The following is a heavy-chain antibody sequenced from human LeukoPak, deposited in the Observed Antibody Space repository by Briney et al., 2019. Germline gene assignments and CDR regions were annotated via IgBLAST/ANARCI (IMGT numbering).Heavy chain of an antibody. Sequence: ASVKVSCKASGFTFSTYEIIWVRQATGQGLEWMGWMDPNSGNTGYAQKFQGRVTFTRNTSIGTAYMELSSLRSEDTAVYYCARTDMDHGMDVWGQGTTVTVSS. CDR3: ARTDMDHGMDV. V-gene: IGHV1-8*03. J-gene: IGHJ6*02. CDR2: MDPNSGNT. CDR1: GFTFSTYE. D-gene: IGHD2-21*02.